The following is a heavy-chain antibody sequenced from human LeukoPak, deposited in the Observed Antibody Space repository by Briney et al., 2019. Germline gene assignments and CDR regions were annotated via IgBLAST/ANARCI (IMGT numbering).Heavy chain of an antibody. CDR1: GFTFSSYW. V-gene: IGHV3-7*01. CDR2: INQDGSEK. CDR3: ARVLDHYDSSGYRPYNWFDP. J-gene: IGHJ5*02. D-gene: IGHD3-22*01. Sequence: GGSLRLSCAASGFTFSSYWMSWVRQAPGKGLEWVANINQDGSEKYFVDSVKGRFTISRDNAKNSLYLQMNSLRVEDTAVYYCARVLDHYDSSGYRPYNWFDPWGQGTLVTVSS.